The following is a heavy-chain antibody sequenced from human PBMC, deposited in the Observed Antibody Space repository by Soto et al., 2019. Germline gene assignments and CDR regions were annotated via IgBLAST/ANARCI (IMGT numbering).Heavy chain of an antibody. J-gene: IGHJ4*02. V-gene: IGHV3-74*01. CDR2: INRDGSST. Sequence: LRLSCAASGFSFSSYWMHWVRQAPGKGLVWVSRINRDGSSTAYADSVKGRFTISRDNAKNTLYLQMNSLRAEDTAVYYCARDYDFWSSYPSVYFDFWGLGNLVTVSS. CDR1: GFSFSSYW. D-gene: IGHD3-3*01. CDR3: ARDYDFWSSYPSVYFDF.